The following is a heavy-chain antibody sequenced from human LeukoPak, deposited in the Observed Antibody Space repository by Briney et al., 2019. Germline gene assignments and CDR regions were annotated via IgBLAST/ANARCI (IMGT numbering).Heavy chain of an antibody. CDR3: ARVSGWNPLEAAHLDY. V-gene: IGHV4-61*02. CDR2: IYTSGST. J-gene: IGHJ4*02. Sequence: IPSETLSLTCTVSGGSISSGHPYCSWIRQSAGKGLEWIGRIYTSGSTNYNPSLKSRVTISVDTSKNQFSLKLSSVTAADTAVYYCARVSGWNPLEAAHLDYWGQGTLVTVSS. D-gene: IGHD6-19*01. CDR1: GGSISSGHPY.